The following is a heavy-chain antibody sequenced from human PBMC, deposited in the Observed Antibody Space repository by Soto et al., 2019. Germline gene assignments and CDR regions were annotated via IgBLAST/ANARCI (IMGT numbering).Heavy chain of an antibody. CDR2: IYHSGTT. D-gene: IGHD4-17*01. CDR3: ARQPVSLTKKFFFYSYGLDV. J-gene: IGHJ6*02. V-gene: IGHV4-34*02. CDR1: GGSFNDYF. Sequence: QVQLQQWGAGLLKPSETLSLACAVYGGSFNDYFWSWIRQSPGKGLEWIGEIYHSGTTHYNPSLKSRVTISVDTSNNQFSLRLTSVTAADTAVYYCARQPVSLTKKFFFYSYGLDVWGRGTTVSVSS.